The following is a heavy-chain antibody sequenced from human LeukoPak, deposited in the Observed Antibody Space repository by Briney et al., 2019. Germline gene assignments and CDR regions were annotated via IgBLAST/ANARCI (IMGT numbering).Heavy chain of an antibody. CDR2: INSDGSTT. Sequence: GGSLRLSCAASGFTFRSYWMHWVRQPPGKGLVWVSRINSDGSTTSYANSVKGRFTISRDNAKNTLYLQMNSLRAEDTAVYYCARAMVPLFEDWGQGTLVTVSS. CDR1: GFTFRSYW. CDR3: ARAMVPLFED. D-gene: IGHD4/OR15-4a*01. J-gene: IGHJ4*02. V-gene: IGHV3-74*01.